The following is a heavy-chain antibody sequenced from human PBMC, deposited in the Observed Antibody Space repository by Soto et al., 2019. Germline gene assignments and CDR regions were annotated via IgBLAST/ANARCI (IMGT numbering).Heavy chain of an antibody. V-gene: IGHV1-46*01. CDR1: GYTFTSYY. J-gene: IGHJ4*02. D-gene: IGHD1-1*01. Sequence: ASVKVSCKASGYTFTSYYMHWVRQAPGQGLEWMGIINPSGGSTSYAQKFQGRVTMTRDTSTSTVYMELSSLRSEDTAVYYCERLRGLTTSDYWGQGTLVTVSS. CDR2: INPSGGST. CDR3: ERLRGLTTSDY.